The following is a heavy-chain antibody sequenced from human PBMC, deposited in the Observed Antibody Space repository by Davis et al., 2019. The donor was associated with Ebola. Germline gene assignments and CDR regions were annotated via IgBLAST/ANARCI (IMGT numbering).Heavy chain of an antibody. CDR1: GISFGTNW. J-gene: IGHJ6*02. CDR2: ISYDGSNK. D-gene: IGHD3-3*01. CDR3: ARDRILEWLGYGMDV. V-gene: IGHV3-30-3*01. Sequence: GGSLRLSCAASGISFGTNWMSWVRQAPGKGLEWVAVISYDGSNKYYADSVKGRFTISRDNSKNTLYLQMNSLRAEDTAVYYCARDRILEWLGYGMDVWGQGTTVTVSS.